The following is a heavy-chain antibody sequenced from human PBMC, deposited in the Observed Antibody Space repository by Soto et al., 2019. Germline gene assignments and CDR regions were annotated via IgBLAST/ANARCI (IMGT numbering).Heavy chain of an antibody. CDR1: GYTFTGYY. J-gene: IGHJ6*02. V-gene: IGHV1-2*04. Sequence: ASVKVSCKASGYTFTGYYMHWVRQAPGQGLEWMGWINPNSGGTNYAQKFQGWVTMTRDTSISTAYMELSRLRSDDTAVYYCARWGSTSRGILDYYYYGMDVWGQGTTVTVSS. CDR2: INPNSGGT. D-gene: IGHD2-2*01. CDR3: ARWGSTSRGILDYYYYGMDV.